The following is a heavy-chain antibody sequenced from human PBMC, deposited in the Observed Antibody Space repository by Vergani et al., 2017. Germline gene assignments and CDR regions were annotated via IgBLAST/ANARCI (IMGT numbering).Heavy chain of an antibody. V-gene: IGHV4-61*02. Sequence: QVQLQESGPGLVKPSQTLSLTCTVSGGSISSGCYYWSWIRQPAGKGLEWIGRIYTSGSTNYNPSLKSRVTMSVDTSKNQFSLKLSSVTAADTAVYYCARVVKPTYCSSTSCSYYFDYWGQGTLVTVSS. D-gene: IGHD2-2*01. J-gene: IGHJ4*02. CDR2: IYTSGST. CDR3: ARVVKPTYCSSTSCSYYFDY. CDR1: GGSISSGCYY.